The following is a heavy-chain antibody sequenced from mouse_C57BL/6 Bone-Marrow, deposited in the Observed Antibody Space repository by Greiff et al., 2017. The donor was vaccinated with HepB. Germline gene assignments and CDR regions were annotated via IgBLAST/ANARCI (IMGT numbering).Heavy chain of an antibody. V-gene: IGHV1-47*01. J-gene: IGHJ4*01. CDR3: ARPHYYGSSYGYAMDY. D-gene: IGHD1-1*01. Sequence: VQLQQSGAELVKPGASVKMSCKASGYTFTTYPIEWMKQNHGKSLEWIGNFHPYNDDTKYNEKFKGKATFTVEKSSSTVYLELSRLTSDDSAVYYCARPHYYGSSYGYAMDYWGQGTSVTVSS. CDR2: FHPYNDDT. CDR1: GYTFTTYP.